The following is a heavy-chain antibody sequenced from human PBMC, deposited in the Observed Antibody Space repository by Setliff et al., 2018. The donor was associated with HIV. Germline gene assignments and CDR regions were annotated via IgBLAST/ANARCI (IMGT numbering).Heavy chain of an antibody. D-gene: IGHD2-15*01. J-gene: IGHJ4*02. V-gene: IGHV1-46*01. CDR3: VREARGGYFDY. Sequence: ASVKASCKASGYTFTSYYIHWVRQAPGQGLEWMGIVIPSTGDTNYAQNFQGRVTMTRDTSTNTVYMDLSSLKSEDTAVYYCVREARGGYFDYWGQGTQVTVSS. CDR1: GYTFTSYY. CDR2: VIPSTGDT.